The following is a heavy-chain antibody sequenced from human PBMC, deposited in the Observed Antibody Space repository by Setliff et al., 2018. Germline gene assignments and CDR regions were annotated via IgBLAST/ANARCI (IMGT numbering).Heavy chain of an antibody. D-gene: IGHD1-1*01. CDR2: IYYRGDT. CDR3: ARTGTYRYFDY. V-gene: IGHV4-39*01. Sequence: TLSLTCTVSGASLSSGTYYWGWIRQPPGKGLEWIGRIYYRGDTYYNASLKGRLTISVDTTQNQFSLRLTSVTAADTAVYYCARTGTYRYFDYWGQGALVTVSS. CDR1: GASLSSGTYY. J-gene: IGHJ4*02.